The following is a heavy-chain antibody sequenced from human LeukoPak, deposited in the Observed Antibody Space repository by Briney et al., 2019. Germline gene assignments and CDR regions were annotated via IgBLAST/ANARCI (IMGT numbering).Heavy chain of an antibody. V-gene: IGHV4-34*01. CDR1: GVSFSGYY. CDR3: ARGCPRSSWAKNSYYFDY. D-gene: IGHD2-15*01. J-gene: IGHJ4*02. Sequence: SETLSLTCAVYGVSFSGYYWSWLRQPPGKGLEWIGEINHSGSTNYNPSLKSRVTISVDTSKNQFSLKLSSVTAADTAVYYCARGCPRSSWAKNSYYFDYWSQGTLVTVSS. CDR2: INHSGST.